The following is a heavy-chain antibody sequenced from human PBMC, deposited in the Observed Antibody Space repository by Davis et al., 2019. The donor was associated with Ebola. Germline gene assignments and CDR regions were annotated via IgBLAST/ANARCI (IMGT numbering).Heavy chain of an antibody. CDR1: GFTFTDYN. V-gene: IGHV3-21*01. D-gene: IGHD3-22*01. CDR3: ARATTGYYYDTTGGAFDI. Sequence: GESLKISCAGSGFTFTDYNLNWVRQAPGKGLEWVSSISGSSTYIYYADSVKGRFTLSRDNAENSLYLQMSSLRTEDTAVYYCARATTGYYYDTTGGAFDIWGQGTMVTVSS. CDR2: ISGSSTYI. J-gene: IGHJ3*02.